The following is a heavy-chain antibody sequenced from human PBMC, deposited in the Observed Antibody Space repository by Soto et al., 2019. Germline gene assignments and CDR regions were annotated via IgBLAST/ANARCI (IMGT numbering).Heavy chain of an antibody. D-gene: IGHD6-19*01. CDR2: ISWNSGSI. J-gene: IGHJ2*01. CDR1: GFTFDDYA. Sequence: EVPLVESGGGLVQPGRSLRLSCAASGFTFDDYAMHWVRQAPGKGLEWVSGISWNSGSIGYADSVKGRFTISRDNAKNSLYLQMNSLRAEDTALYYCAKDIGAGQWLVRWYFDLWGRGTLVTVSS. CDR3: AKDIGAGQWLVRWYFDL. V-gene: IGHV3-9*01.